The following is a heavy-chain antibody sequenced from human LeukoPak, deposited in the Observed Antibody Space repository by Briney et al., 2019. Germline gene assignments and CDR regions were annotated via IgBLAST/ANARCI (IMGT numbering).Heavy chain of an antibody. CDR3: ARQWCNGVDCYGNS. D-gene: IGHD2-21*02. J-gene: IGHJ4*02. CDR2: TYYRSSKWYN. Sequence: SQTLSLTCGISGDIVRSDSAAWNWIRQSPSRGLEWLGRTYYRSSKWYNDYAVSLKSRITINPDTSKNQFSLQLYSVTPEDTAVYYCARQWCNGVDCYGNSWGQGTLVTVSS. CDR1: GDIVRSDSAA. V-gene: IGHV6-1*01.